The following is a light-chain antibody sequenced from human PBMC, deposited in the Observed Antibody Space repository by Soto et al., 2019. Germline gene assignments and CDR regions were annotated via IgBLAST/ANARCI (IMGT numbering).Light chain of an antibody. V-gene: IGLV2-14*01. Sequence: QSVLTHPASVSGSPGQSITISCTGTSSDVGGSNYVSWYQQLPGKAPKLMIYDVSDRPPGVSNRFSGSKSGNTASLTISGLQAEDEADYYCSSYTSSSLYVFGTGTKVTVL. CDR2: DVS. CDR1: SSDVGGSNY. CDR3: SSYTSSSLYV. J-gene: IGLJ1*01.